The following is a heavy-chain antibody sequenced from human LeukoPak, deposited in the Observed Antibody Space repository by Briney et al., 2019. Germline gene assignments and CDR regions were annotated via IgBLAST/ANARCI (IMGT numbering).Heavy chain of an antibody. V-gene: IGHV3-15*01. CDR2: IKIKIHDGTI. CDR1: GFTFSDAW. CDR3: TKEDGWSDP. J-gene: IGHJ5*02. D-gene: IGHD5-24*01. Sequence: PGGSLRPSCALSGFTFSDAWMNWVRHPPGKGLEWVGRIKIKIHDGTINYAAPVKGRYTILRDDSTNTLYLQMNSLKTEDTAVYYCTKEDGWSDPWGQGTLVTVSS.